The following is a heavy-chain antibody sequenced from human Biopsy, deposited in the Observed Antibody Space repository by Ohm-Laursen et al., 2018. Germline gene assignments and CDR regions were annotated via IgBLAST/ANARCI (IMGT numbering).Heavy chain of an antibody. J-gene: IGHJ4*02. CDR2: IVPIFATA. CDR3: ARDALGGGSYRFFY. V-gene: IGHV1-69*06. Sequence: SSVKVSCKASGGSFSTYTISWVRQAPGQGLEWMGGIVPIFATANYAQKFQGRVTITADKSTSTAYMELSSLRSDDTAVYYCARDALGGGSYRFFYWGQGSLVTVSS. CDR1: GGSFSTYT. D-gene: IGHD1-26*01.